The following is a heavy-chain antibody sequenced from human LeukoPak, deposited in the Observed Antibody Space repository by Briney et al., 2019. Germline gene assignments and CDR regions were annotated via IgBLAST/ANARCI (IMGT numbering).Heavy chain of an antibody. CDR3: ARDYMAVTSFDQ. Sequence: SETLSLTCAVSGASISYSGFFWGWIRQPPGKGLEWIGSIYYLGKTYYNPSLEARVTMSVDMSKNQFSLELTSVTAADTAVYYCARDYMAVTSFDQWDQGTLVIVSS. CDR1: GASISYSGFF. J-gene: IGHJ4*02. CDR2: IYYLGKT. V-gene: IGHV4-39*07. D-gene: IGHD6-19*01.